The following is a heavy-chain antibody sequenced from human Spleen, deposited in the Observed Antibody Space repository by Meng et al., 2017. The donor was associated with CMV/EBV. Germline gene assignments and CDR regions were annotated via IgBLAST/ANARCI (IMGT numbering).Heavy chain of an antibody. V-gene: IGHV4-59*01. D-gene: IGHD2-2*01. CDR3: ARAPCSSTSCSPYYFDY. Sequence: SETLSLTCSVSGASITSSYWSWIRQAPGKGLEWIGHVYFTGVTKYNASLRSRVTISIDTSKSQFSLKLSSVTAADTAVYYCARAPCSSTSCSPYYFDYWGQGTLVTVSS. CDR2: VYFTGVT. J-gene: IGHJ4*02. CDR1: GASITSSY.